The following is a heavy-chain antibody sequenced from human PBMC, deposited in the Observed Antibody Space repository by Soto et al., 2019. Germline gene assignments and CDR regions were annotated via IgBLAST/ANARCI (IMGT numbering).Heavy chain of an antibody. CDR3: AKDHCSSSSCYFPY. V-gene: IGHV3-23*01. D-gene: IGHD2-2*01. CDR2: LSGSGGST. Sequence: EVQLLESGGGLVQPGGSLRLSCAASGFTFNNYAMSWVRQAPGKELEWVSALSGSGGSTSYADSVKGRFTISRDNSKNSLYLQMNSLRAEDTAVYYCAKDHCSSSSCYFPYWGQGTLVTVSS. CDR1: GFTFNNYA. J-gene: IGHJ4*02.